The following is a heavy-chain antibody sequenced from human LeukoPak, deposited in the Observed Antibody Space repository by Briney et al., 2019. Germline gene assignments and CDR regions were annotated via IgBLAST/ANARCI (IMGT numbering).Heavy chain of an antibody. Sequence: PGGSLRLSCAASGFTFSSYEMNWVRRAPGKGLEWISYISRSGSTIYYADSVRGRFTISRDNAKNSLYLQMNSLRAEDTALYYCAKDIYPLWFGVNWFDPWGQGTLVTVSS. D-gene: IGHD3-10*01. J-gene: IGHJ5*02. CDR2: ISRSGSTI. CDR3: AKDIYPLWFGVNWFDP. V-gene: IGHV3-48*03. CDR1: GFTFSSYE.